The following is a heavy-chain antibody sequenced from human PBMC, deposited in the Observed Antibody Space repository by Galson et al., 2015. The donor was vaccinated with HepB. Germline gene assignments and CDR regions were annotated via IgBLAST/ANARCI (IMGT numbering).Heavy chain of an antibody. CDR3: ARSGTAAGFLGHWGWNGGWVDP. CDR2: ISPYNGDT. V-gene: IGHV1-18*01. J-gene: IGHJ5*02. D-gene: IGHD1-1*01. CDR1: GYTFTNYN. Sequence: SVKVSCKASGYTFTNYNINWVRQAPGQGLQWMGWISPYNGDTNYAQKFQGRVTMTTDTSATTAYMELRNLRSDDTAVYYCARSGTAAGFLGHWGWNGGWVDPWGQGTLVTVSS.